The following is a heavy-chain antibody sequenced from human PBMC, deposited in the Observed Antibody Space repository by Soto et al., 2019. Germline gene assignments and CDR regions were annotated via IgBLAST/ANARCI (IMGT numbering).Heavy chain of an antibody. D-gene: IGHD2-8*01. V-gene: IGHV1-46*01. J-gene: IGHJ4*02. CDR2: INPSDGST. Sequence: ASVKVSCKASGYTFTSYYIHWVRQAPGQGLEWMGMINPSDGSTDYAQKFRGRVTMTTDTSTGTVYMELSSLRSEDTAVYYCARPLLPGCINAVCYPFDYWGQGTLVTVSS. CDR1: GYTFTSYY. CDR3: ARPLLPGCINAVCYPFDY.